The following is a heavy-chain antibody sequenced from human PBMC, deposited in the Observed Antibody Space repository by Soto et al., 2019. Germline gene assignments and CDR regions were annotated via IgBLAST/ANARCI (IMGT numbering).Heavy chain of an antibody. V-gene: IGHV3-21*05. D-gene: IGHD6-6*01. CDR1: GFTFSSYA. CDR2: ISSSSSYT. CDR3: ARDLSRSGAFES. J-gene: IGHJ3*02. Sequence: PGGSLRLSCAASGFTFSSYAMHWVRQAPGKGLEWVSYISSSSSYTNYADSGKGRFTISRDNAKNSLYLQMNSLRAEATAVYYGARDLSRSGAFESWGQGKMVTV.